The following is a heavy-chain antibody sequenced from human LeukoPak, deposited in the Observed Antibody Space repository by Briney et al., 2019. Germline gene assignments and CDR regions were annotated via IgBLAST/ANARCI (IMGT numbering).Heavy chain of an antibody. V-gene: IGHV2-5*02. D-gene: IGHD3-10*01. CDR2: IYWDDDK. Sequence: SGPTLVKPTQTLTLTCTFSGFSLSTSGVGVGWIRQPPGKALEWLALIYWDDDKRYSPSLKSRLTITKDTSKNQVVLTMTNMDPVDTATYYCARTVRATTVFSAYGSGSYYVPYLDYWGQGTLVTVSS. CDR1: GFSLSTSGVG. J-gene: IGHJ4*02. CDR3: ARTVRATTVFSAYGSGSYYVPYLDY.